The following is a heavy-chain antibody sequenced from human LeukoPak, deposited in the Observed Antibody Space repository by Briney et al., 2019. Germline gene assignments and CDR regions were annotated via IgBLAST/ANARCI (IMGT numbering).Heavy chain of an antibody. CDR3: ARDFEAGGWPHYFDY. CDR2: ISGSGGST. V-gene: IGHV3-23*01. D-gene: IGHD3-16*01. CDR1: GFTFSSYA. Sequence: GGSLRLSCAASGFTFSSYAMSWVRQAPGKGLEWVSAISGSGGSTYYADSVKGRFTISRDNSKNTLYLQMNSLRAEDTAVYYCARDFEAGGWPHYFDYWAREPWSPSPQ. J-gene: IGHJ4*02.